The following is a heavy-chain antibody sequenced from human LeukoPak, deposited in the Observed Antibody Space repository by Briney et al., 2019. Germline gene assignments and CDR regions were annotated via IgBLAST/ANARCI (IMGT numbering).Heavy chain of an antibody. D-gene: IGHD7-27*01. Sequence: GASVKVSCKASGYTFTGYYMHWVRQAPGQGLEWMGWINPNSGGTNYAQKFQGRVTMTRDTSISTAYMELSRLRSDDTAVYYCARDLRNWVSVTWFDPWGQGTLVTVSS. CDR2: INPNSGGT. J-gene: IGHJ5*02. V-gene: IGHV1-2*02. CDR1: GYTFTGYY. CDR3: ARDLRNWVSVTWFDP.